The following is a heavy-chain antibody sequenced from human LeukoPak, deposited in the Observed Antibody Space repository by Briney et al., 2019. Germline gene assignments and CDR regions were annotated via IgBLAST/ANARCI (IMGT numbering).Heavy chain of an antibody. CDR1: GYTFTGYY. V-gene: IGHV1-2*02. CDR3: ARRSQWLVYYYMDV. Sequence: ASVKVSCKASGYTFTGYYMHWVRQAPGQGLEWMGWINPNSGGTNYAQKFQGRVTMTRDTSISTAYMELSRLRSDDTAVYYCARRSQWLVYYYMDVWGKGTTVTVSS. CDR2: INPNSGGT. J-gene: IGHJ6*03. D-gene: IGHD6-19*01.